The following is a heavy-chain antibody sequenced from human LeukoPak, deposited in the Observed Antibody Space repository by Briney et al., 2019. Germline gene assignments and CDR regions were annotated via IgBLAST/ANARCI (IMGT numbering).Heavy chain of an antibody. Sequence: SETLSLTCTVSDDSITIYYWSWIRQPPGKGLEWIGYIYHSGPSNYNPSLKSRVAMSVDTSKSQFSLSLTSVTTADTAVYYCAKAAKFYYGSQTYYYFDYWGQGILVTVSS. D-gene: IGHD3-10*01. CDR1: DDSITIYY. CDR3: AKAAKFYYGSQTYYYFDY. J-gene: IGHJ4*02. CDR2: IYHSGPS. V-gene: IGHV4-59*01.